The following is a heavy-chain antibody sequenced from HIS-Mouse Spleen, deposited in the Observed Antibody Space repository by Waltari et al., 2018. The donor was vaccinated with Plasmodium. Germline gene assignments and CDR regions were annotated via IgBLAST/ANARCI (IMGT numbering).Heavy chain of an antibody. CDR2: INHRGST. CDR1: GRSFSGYY. D-gene: IGHD7-27*01. Sequence: QVQLQQWGAGLLKPSATLSLTCAVYGRSFSGYYWSWIRQPPGKGLEWIGEINHRGSTNYNPSLKSRVTISVDTSKNQFSLKLSSVTAADTAVYYCARVIPLGIPHFDYWGQGTLVTVSS. V-gene: IGHV4-34*01. J-gene: IGHJ4*02. CDR3: ARVIPLGIPHFDY.